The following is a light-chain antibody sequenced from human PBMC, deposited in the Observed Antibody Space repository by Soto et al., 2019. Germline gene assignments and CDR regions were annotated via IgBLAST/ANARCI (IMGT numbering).Light chain of an antibody. CDR2: AAS. CDR1: QSIRIN. Sequence: DIQMTQSPSSLSASVGDKFTITCRASQSIRINLNWYQQKPGKAPKLLIYAASSLQSGVPSRFSGSGSGTDFTLTISSLQAEDFATYYCQQSYSTPYTFGQGTTLESK. V-gene: IGKV1-39*01. CDR3: QQSYSTPYT. J-gene: IGKJ2*01.